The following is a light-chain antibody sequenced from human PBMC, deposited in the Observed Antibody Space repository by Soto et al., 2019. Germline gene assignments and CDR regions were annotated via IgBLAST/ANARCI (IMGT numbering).Light chain of an antibody. CDR2: GAS. CDR3: LQYTSPPLT. CDR1: QSVPGNY. Sequence: PEERATLSCRASQSVPGNYLAWFQQKPGQAPRLLIYGASSRAPAIPDRFSGSGSVTDFTLTISRLEPEDFAVYYCLQYTSPPLTLGQGTRVETK. V-gene: IGKV3-20*01. J-gene: IGKJ1*01.